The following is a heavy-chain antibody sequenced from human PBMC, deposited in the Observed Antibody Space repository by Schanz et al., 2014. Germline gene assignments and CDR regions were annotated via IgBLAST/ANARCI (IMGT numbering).Heavy chain of an antibody. V-gene: IGHV3-NL1*01. Sequence: QVQLVESGGGVVQPGRSLRLSCAASGFTFSSYGMHWVRQAPGKGLEWVAVIYSDGRTYYGDSVKGRFTISRDNSKNTLYLQMNSLRAEDTAVYYCAFDRDDAYDIWGQGTTVTVSS. CDR2: IYSDGRT. J-gene: IGHJ3*02. CDR3: AFDRDDAYDI. D-gene: IGHD3-9*01. CDR1: GFTFSSYG.